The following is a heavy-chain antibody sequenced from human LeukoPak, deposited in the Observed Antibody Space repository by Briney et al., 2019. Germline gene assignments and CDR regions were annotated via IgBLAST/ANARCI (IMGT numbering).Heavy chain of an antibody. CDR3: ARDYRPYSSSWYYDY. D-gene: IGHD6-13*01. CDR2: IYYSGST. CDR1: GGSISSGGYY. V-gene: IGHV4-31*03. J-gene: IGHJ4*02. Sequence: SETLSLTCTVSGGSISSGGYYWRWIRKHPGKGLEWIGNIYYSGSTYYNPSLKSRVTISLDTSKNQFSLKLSSVTAADTAVYYCARDYRPYSSSWYYDYWGQGTLVTVSS.